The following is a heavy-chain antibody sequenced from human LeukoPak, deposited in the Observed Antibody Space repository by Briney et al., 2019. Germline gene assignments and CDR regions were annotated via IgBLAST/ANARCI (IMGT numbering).Heavy chain of an antibody. V-gene: IGHV5-51*01. CDR3: AIGGDSSTSCYRCFNY. J-gene: IGHJ4*02. Sequence: GESLKISCNASGYSFTTHWIGWVRQTPGKGLERMGIIFPGDSDALYTPSFQGHVTFSVDKSINAAYLQWSSLKASDTAMYYCAIGGDSSTSCYRCFNYWGQGTLVTVSS. D-gene: IGHD2-2*01. CDR1: GYSFTTHW. CDR2: IFPGDSDA.